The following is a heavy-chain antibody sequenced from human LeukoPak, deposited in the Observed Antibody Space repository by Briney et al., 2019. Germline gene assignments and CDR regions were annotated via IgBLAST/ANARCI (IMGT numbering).Heavy chain of an antibody. CDR2: INADGSNA. J-gene: IGHJ4*02. CDR1: GFTFSSSW. Sequence: GGSLRLSCAASGFTFSSSWMHWVRQAPGKGLVWVSRINADGSNAIYADSVKGRFTISRDNAKNTLYLQMSSLRAEDTAAYYCAKVSRDLDYWGQGTLVTVSS. V-gene: IGHV3-74*01. CDR3: AKVSRDLDY. D-gene: IGHD2/OR15-2a*01.